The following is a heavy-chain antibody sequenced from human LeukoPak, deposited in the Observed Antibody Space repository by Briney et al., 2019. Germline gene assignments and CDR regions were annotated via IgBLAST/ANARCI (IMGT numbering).Heavy chain of an antibody. Sequence: GASLPISRQGAGSSFTSYWISGGRQVPGKGLECIGRIDPSDSYINYSPAFSGHAAISADTSISSAYPQWSRLKGSDTAMHYCARQDSSRWDKRPFDYWGQGTLVTASS. CDR1: GSSFTSYW. CDR2: IDPSDSYI. CDR3: ARQDSSRWDKRPFDY. V-gene: IGHV5-10-1*01. J-gene: IGHJ4*02. D-gene: IGHD6-13*01.